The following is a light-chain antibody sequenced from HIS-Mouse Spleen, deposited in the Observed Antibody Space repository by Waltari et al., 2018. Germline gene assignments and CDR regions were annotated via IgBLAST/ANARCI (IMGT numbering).Light chain of an antibody. V-gene: IGLV2-14*03. CDR2: DVS. CDR1: SSDVGGYNY. J-gene: IGLJ2*01. CDR3: SSYTRSSTHVV. Sequence: QSALTQPASVSGSPGQSITISCTGTSSDVGGYNYVSWYQQHPGKAPKLMIYDVSNRPSGVSNPFSGSKSGNTASLTISGLQAEDEADYYCSSYTRSSTHVVFGGGTKLTVL.